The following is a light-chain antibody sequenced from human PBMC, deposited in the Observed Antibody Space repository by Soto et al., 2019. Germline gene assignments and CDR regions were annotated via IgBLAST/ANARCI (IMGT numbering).Light chain of an antibody. V-gene: IGLV2-14*01. J-gene: IGLJ1*01. CDR2: DVS. CDR3: SSYTSSSTYV. CDR1: SGDVGGYNY. Sequence: QSVLTQPASVSGPPGQSITISCTGTSGDVGGYNYVSWYQQHPGKAPKLMIYDVSNRPSGVSNRFSGSKSGNTASLTISGLQAEDEADYYCSSYTSSSTYVFGTGTKVTV.